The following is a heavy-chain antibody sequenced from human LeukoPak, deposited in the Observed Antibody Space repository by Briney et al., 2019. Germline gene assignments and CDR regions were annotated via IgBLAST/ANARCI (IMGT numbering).Heavy chain of an antibody. CDR3: ARERTPTTFFNY. Sequence: ASVKVSCKASGGTFSSSAISWVQQAPGQGLEWMGRIIPILGIANYAQKFQGRVTITADKSTSTAYMELSSLRSEDTAVYYCARERTPTTFFNYWGQGTLVTVSS. V-gene: IGHV1-69*04. J-gene: IGHJ4*02. D-gene: IGHD3-16*01. CDR2: IIPILGIA. CDR1: GGTFSSSA.